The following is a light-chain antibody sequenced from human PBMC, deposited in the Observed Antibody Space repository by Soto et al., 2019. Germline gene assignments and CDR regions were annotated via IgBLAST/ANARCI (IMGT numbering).Light chain of an antibody. V-gene: IGKV1-16*02. CDR2: SAS. CDR3: QQYYRYPWT. CDR1: QGISNY. Sequence: DIHMTQSPSSLSASVGDRVTIXXRASQGISNYLGWYQQKPGKAPRPXIYSASSLQSGVPSKFSGSGSGTDFTLTISDMQPDDFATYYCQQYYRYPWTFGQGTKVDIK. J-gene: IGKJ1*01.